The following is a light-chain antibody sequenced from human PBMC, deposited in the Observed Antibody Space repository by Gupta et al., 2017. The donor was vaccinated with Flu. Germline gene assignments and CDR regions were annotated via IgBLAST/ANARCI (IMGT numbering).Light chain of an antibody. CDR1: SPDIGSHKY. J-gene: IGLJ2*01. Sequence: QSALTQPASVSGSPGQSIAISCTGTSPDIGSHKYVSWYQQHPGKAPQLLIYDVTNRPSGVSTRFSGSKSGDTASLTISGLQAEDEADYYCSSCTSSTTLVFGGGTRLTVL. CDR3: SSCTSSTTLV. V-gene: IGLV2-14*01. CDR2: DVT.